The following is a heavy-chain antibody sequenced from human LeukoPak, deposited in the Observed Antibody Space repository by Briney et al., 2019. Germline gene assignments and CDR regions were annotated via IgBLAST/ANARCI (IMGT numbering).Heavy chain of an antibody. J-gene: IGHJ6*03. D-gene: IGHD3-22*01. CDR2: INHSGST. CDR1: GGSFSGYY. CDR3: ARRGYYYDSGGYYPYYYYYMDV. V-gene: IGHV4-34*01. Sequence: SETLSLTCAVYGGSFSGYYWSWIRQPPGKGLEWIGEINHSGSTNYNPSLKSRVTISVDTSKNQFSLKLSSVTAADTAVYYCARRGYYYDSGGYYPYYYYYMDVWGKGTTVTISS.